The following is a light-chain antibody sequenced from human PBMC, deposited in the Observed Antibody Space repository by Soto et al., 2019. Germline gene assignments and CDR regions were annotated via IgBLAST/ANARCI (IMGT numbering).Light chain of an antibody. V-gene: IGKV3-15*01. Sequence: VMTQSPGMLSVSPGERATLSCRASQSVSSNLAWYQQRPGQAPRLLIHGASTRATGVPARFSGSGSGTEFTLTISRLETDDSAVYYCQQYGGSPFTFGPGTKVDIK. CDR1: QSVSSN. CDR3: QQYGGSPFT. CDR2: GAS. J-gene: IGKJ3*01.